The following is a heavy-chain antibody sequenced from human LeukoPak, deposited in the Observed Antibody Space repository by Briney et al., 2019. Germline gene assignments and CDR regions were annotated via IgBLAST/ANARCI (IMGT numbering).Heavy chain of an antibody. D-gene: IGHD2-2*01. V-gene: IGHV3-30*18. CDR3: AKDDKRQGYCSSTSCFLDY. Sequence: PGRSLRLSCAASGFTFSSYGMHWVRQTPGKGLEWVAVISYDGSNKYYADSVKGRFTISRDNSKNTLYLQMNSLRAEDTAVYYCAKDDKRQGYCSSTSCFLDYWGQGTLVTVSS. CDR2: ISYDGSNK. J-gene: IGHJ4*02. CDR1: GFTFSSYG.